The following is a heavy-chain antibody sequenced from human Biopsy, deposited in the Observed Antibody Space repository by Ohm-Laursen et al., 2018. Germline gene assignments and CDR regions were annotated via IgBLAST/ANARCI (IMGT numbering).Heavy chain of an antibody. J-gene: IGHJ4*02. Sequence: SSVKVSCKSPTGTFNSYGIIWVRQAPGQGLEWMGRFIPILRTTAYAQTFLGRVTITADSPTSTVDMELTSMTSDDTAVYFCAREAIGYQLPCDDWGQGTLVTVSS. CDR1: TGTFNSYG. CDR2: FIPILRTT. D-gene: IGHD2-2*01. CDR3: AREAIGYQLPCDD. V-gene: IGHV1-69*11.